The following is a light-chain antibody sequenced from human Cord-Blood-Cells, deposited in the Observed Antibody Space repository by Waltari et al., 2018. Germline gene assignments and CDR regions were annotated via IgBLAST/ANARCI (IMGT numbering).Light chain of an antibody. Sequence: QSALTQPPSASGSPGQSVTISCTGTSSDGGGSNYVSWYQQHPGKAPKLMIYEVSKRPSGVPDRFSGSKSGNTASLTVSGLQAEDEADYYCSSYAGSNRVFGGGTKLTVL. CDR2: EVS. CDR3: SSYAGSNRV. V-gene: IGLV2-8*01. CDR1: SSDGGGSNY. J-gene: IGLJ2*01.